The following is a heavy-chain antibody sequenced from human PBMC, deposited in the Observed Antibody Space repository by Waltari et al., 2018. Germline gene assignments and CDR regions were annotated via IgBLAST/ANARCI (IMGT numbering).Heavy chain of an antibody. J-gene: IGHJ1*01. CDR1: GFTFDDYA. CDR2: ISWNSGSI. Sequence: EVQLVESGGGLVQPGRSLRLSCAASGFTFDDYAMHWVRQAPGKGLEWVSGISWNSGSISYADSVKGRFTISRDNAKNSLYLQMNSLRAEDTALYYCAKGGVTLAEYFQHWGQGTLVTVSS. D-gene: IGHD3-10*01. CDR3: AKGGVTLAEYFQH. V-gene: IGHV3-9*01.